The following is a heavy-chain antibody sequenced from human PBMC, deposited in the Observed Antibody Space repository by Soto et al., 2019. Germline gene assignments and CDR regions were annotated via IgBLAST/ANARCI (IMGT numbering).Heavy chain of an antibody. V-gene: IGHV4-39*01. Sequence: PSETLCLTCTVSGGAISTSYYHWGWIRQPPGKGLEWIATIYYTGSTYYNPSLESRITISVDTSKNRFSLRLSSVTASDTAVYYCANHFLVAKAGRFDPWGQGTLVTVSS. CDR2: IYYTGST. J-gene: IGHJ5*02. CDR1: GGAISTSYYH. CDR3: ANHFLVAKAGRFDP. D-gene: IGHD2-21*01.